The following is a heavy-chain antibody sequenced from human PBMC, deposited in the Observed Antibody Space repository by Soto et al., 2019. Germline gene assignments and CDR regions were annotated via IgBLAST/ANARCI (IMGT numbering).Heavy chain of an antibody. Sequence: HPGESLRFACAASGFTLSNYAMTWVRQAPGKGLEWVSGISGSGASTFYADSVKGRFTTSRDTSRNTLYLQMNSLRAEDTAVYYCAKGAHSSSSRGVDVWGQGTTVTVSS. CDR1: GFTLSNYA. D-gene: IGHD6-6*01. J-gene: IGHJ6*02. CDR2: ISGSGAST. CDR3: AKGAHSSSSRGVDV. V-gene: IGHV3-23*01.